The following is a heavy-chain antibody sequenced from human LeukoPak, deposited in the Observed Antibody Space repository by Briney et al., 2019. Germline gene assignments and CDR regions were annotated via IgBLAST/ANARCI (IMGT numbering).Heavy chain of an antibody. CDR2: IVVGSGNT. D-gene: IGHD3-10*01. J-gene: IGHJ6*02. Sequence: GASVKVSCKASGFTFTSSAMQWVRQARGQRLEWIGWIVVGSGNTNYAQKFQERVTITRDMSTSTAYMELSSLRSEDTAVYYCAADSSLLWFGELEGPDYYYGMDVWGQGTTVTVSS. CDR3: AADSSLLWFGELEGPDYYYGMDV. V-gene: IGHV1-58*02. CDR1: GFTFTSSA.